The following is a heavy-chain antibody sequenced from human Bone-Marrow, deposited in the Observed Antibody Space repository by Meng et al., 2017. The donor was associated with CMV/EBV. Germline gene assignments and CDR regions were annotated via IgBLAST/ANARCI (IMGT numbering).Heavy chain of an antibody. CDR3: VRGMGTD. Sequence: SMRLSCGASGFTFETYWMHWVRQAPGKGLVWVSRINAEGTMIPYAVSVKSRFTISRDNAKRTLYLQMNSLRVEDSAVYYCVRGMGTDWGQGTLVTVSS. V-gene: IGHV3-74*03. CDR2: INAEGTMI. CDR1: GFTFETYW. D-gene: IGHD5-24*01. J-gene: IGHJ4*02.